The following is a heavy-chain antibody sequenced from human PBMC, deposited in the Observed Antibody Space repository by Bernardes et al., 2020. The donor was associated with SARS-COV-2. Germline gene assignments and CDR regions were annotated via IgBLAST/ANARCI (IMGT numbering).Heavy chain of an antibody. D-gene: IGHD3-10*01. V-gene: IGHV1-2*02. CDR2: TNANSGVT. Sequence: ASVKVSCKASGYTFTTYYMHWVRQAPGQGREWMGWTNANSGVTNYAQNFQGRVTMTRDTSTSTAYMELSRLRSDDTAMYYCARDYYRSGSYTDYWGQGTLVTVSS. CDR1: GYTFTTYY. CDR3: ARDYYRSGSYTDY. J-gene: IGHJ4*02.